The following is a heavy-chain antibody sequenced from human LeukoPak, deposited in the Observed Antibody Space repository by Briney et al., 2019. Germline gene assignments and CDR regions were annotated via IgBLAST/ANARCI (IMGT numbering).Heavy chain of an antibody. CDR3: ARDQFNRITMVRGVKNDAFDI. D-gene: IGHD3-10*01. CDR1: GYTFTSYG. J-gene: IGHJ3*02. CDR2: ISAYNGHT. Sequence: ASVKVSCKASGYTFTSYGISWVRQAPGQGLEWMGWISAYNGHTNYAQKLQGRVTMTTDTSTSTAYMELRSLRSDDTAVYYCARDQFNRITMVRGVKNDAFDIWGQGTMVTVSS. V-gene: IGHV1-18*01.